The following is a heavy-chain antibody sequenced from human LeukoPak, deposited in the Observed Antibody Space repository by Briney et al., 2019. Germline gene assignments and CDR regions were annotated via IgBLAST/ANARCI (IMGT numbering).Heavy chain of an antibody. CDR3: ARDSPYYYDSSGYGFDY. CDR2: IYYSGST. D-gene: IGHD3-22*01. J-gene: IGHJ4*02. CDR1: GGSINTGDYY. V-gene: IGHV4-39*07. Sequence: PSETLSLTCTVSGGSINTGDYYWGWIRQPPGKGLEWIGSIYYSGSTYYNPSLKSRVTISVDTSKNQFSLKLSSITAADTAVYYCARDSPYYYDSSGYGFDYWGQGTLVTVSS.